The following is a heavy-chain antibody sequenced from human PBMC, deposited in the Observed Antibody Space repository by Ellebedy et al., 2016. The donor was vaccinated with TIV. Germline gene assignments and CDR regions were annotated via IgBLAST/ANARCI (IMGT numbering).Heavy chain of an antibody. CDR1: GGSISSSSYY. CDR3: ARDYSGSQSNWFDP. V-gene: IGHV4-39*07. Sequence: SETLSLXXTVSGGSISSSSYYWGWIRQPPGKGLEWIGSIYYSGSTYYNPSLKSRVTISVDTSKNQFSLKLSSVTAADTAVYYCARDYSGSQSNWFDPWGQGTLVTVSS. D-gene: IGHD1-26*01. CDR2: IYYSGST. J-gene: IGHJ5*02.